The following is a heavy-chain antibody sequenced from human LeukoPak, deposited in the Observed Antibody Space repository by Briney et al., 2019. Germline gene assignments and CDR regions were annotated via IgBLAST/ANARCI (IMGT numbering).Heavy chain of an antibody. CDR2: INWNGGST. J-gene: IGHJ4*02. Sequence: GGSLRFSCAVSGFTFDDYGMSCVRQAPGKGLEWVSGINWNGGSTGYADSVKGRFTISRDNAKKSVYLKMNSLRGEDTALYYCARDYCGGDCYPFDYWGQGTLVTVSS. D-gene: IGHD2-21*02. CDR1: GFTFDDYG. CDR3: ARDYCGGDCYPFDY. V-gene: IGHV3-20*04.